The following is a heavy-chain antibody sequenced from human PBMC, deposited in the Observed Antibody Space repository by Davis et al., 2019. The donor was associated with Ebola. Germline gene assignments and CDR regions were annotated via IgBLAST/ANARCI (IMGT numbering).Heavy chain of an antibody. Sequence: GSLRLSCAVSGGSISNNKWWSWVRQPPGKGLEWIGEIYHSGSANYNPSLKSRVTISVDKSKNQFSLKLNSVTAADTAVYYCARVGHGFGELTRWFWFDPWGQGTLVTVSS. CDR1: GGSISNNKW. V-gene: IGHV4-4*02. D-gene: IGHD3-10*01. J-gene: IGHJ5*02. CDR2: IYHSGSA. CDR3: ARVGHGFGELTRWFWFDP.